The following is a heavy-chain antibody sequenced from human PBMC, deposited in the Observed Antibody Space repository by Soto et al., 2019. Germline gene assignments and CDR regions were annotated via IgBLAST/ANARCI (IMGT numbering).Heavy chain of an antibody. CDR2: ISGSGGST. J-gene: IGHJ6*02. CDR3: AKGTRTSMVHYYYYGMDV. Sequence: GGSLRLSCAASGFTFSSYAMSWVRQAPGKGLEWVSAISGSGGSTYYADSVKGRFTISRDNSKNTLYLQMNSLRAEDTAVYYCAKGTRTSMVHYYYYGMDVWGQGTTVTVSS. D-gene: IGHD3-10*01. CDR1: GFTFSSYA. V-gene: IGHV3-23*01.